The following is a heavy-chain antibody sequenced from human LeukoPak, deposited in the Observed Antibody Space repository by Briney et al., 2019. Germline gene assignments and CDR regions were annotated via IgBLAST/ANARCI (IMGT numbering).Heavy chain of an antibody. CDR2: ISGYNGNT. Sequence: ASVKVSCKASGYTFTIYGISWVRQAPGQGLEWMGWISGYNGNTNYAQKLQGRVTMTTDTSTGTAYMELRSLRSDDTAVYYCAREPHRDSDAFDIWGQGTMVSVSS. J-gene: IGHJ3*02. V-gene: IGHV1-18*01. CDR3: AREPHRDSDAFDI. D-gene: IGHD2-21*01. CDR1: GYTFTIYG.